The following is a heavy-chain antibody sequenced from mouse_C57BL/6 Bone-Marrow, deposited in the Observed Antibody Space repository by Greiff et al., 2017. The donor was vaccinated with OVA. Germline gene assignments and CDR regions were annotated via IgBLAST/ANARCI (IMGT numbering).Heavy chain of an antibody. CDR3: ARGDYSNYGRNFDY. CDR2: INPNYGTT. D-gene: IGHD2-5*01. V-gene: IGHV1-39*01. CDR1: GYSFTDYN. J-gene: IGHJ2*01. Sequence: EVQLQESGPELVKPGASVKISCKASGYSFTDYNMNWVKQSNGQSLEWIGVINPNYGTTSYNQKFKGKATLTVDQSSSTAYMQLNRLTSEDSAVYYWARGDYSNYGRNFDYWGQGTTLTVSS.